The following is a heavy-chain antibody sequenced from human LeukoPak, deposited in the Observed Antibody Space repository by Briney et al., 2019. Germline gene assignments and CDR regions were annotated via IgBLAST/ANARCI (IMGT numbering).Heavy chain of an antibody. D-gene: IGHD6-13*01. CDR1: GGSISSYC. CDR3: AGISGIAAGERWFDP. J-gene: IGHJ5*02. CDR2: IYYSGSA. V-gene: IGHV4-59*01. Sequence: PGGTLFLTCTVSGGSISSYCWSWIRQPPGKGLEWIGYIYYSGSANYNPSLKSRVTISVDTFQNQFSLQLSSVTAADTAVYYCAGISGIAAGERWFDPWGQGTLVTVSS.